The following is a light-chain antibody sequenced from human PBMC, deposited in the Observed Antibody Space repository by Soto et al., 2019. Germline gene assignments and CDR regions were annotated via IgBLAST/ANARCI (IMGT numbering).Light chain of an antibody. CDR2: EVG. CDR1: SSDVGGYNY. V-gene: IGLV2-14*01. J-gene: IGLJ1*01. Sequence: QSALTQPASVSGSPGQSITISCTGTSSDVGGYNYVSWYQQHPGKAPKIMIYEVGHRPSGVSNRFSGSKSGYTASLTISGLHAEDEADYYCSSYTSSSTLVFGTGTKVTVL. CDR3: SSYTSSSTLV.